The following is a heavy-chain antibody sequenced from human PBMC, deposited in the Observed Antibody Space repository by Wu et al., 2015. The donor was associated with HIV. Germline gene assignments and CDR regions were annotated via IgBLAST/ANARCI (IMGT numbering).Heavy chain of an antibody. CDR1: GYTFTGYY. Sequence: QVQLVQSGAEVKKPGASVKVSCKASGYTFTGYYMHWVRQAPGQGLEWMGWINPNSGGTNYAQKFQGRVTMTRDTSISTAYMELSRLRSDDTAVYYCARAHRYRCYDFDANAFDIWGQGTSGHRLF. J-gene: IGHJ3*02. CDR3: ARAHRYRCYDFDANAFDI. V-gene: IGHV1-2*02. D-gene: IGHD5-12*01. CDR2: INPNSGGT.